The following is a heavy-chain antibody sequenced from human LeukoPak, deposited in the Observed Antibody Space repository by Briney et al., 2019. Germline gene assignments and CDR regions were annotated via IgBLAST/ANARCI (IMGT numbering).Heavy chain of an antibody. CDR3: ARVPWVSTYFDY. Sequence: SETLSLTCTVSGGSISSYYWTWIRQPPGKGLEWIGYIYYSGSTNYNPSLKSRVTISVDTSKNQFSLKLTSVTAADTAVYYCARVPWVSTYFDYWGQGTLVTVSS. CDR2: IYYSGST. CDR1: GGSISSYY. V-gene: IGHV4-59*01. D-gene: IGHD6-13*01. J-gene: IGHJ4*02.